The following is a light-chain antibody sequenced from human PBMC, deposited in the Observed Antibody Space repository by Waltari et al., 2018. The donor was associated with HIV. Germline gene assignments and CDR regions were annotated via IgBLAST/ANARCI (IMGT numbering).Light chain of an antibody. CDR2: RNN. CDR3: QLWDSSVV. CDR1: ILGINS. V-gene: IGLV3-9*02. J-gene: IGLJ2*01. Sequence: SFQLTQPLSVSVALGQTARLTCGTNILGINSVHWYPQKPGQAPVLVIYRNNNRPSGIPERFFGSNSGNTATLSISGAQAGDEADYYCQLWDSSVVFGGGTKLTVL.